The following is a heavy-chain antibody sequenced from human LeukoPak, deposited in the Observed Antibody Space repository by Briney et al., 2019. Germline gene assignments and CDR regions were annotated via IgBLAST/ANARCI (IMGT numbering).Heavy chain of an antibody. Sequence: SQTLSLTCAISGDSVSSNSAARNWIRQSPSRGLEWLGRTYYRSKWYNDYAVSVKSRITINPDTSKNQFSLQLNSVTPEDTAVYYCARNGDGLYYDSSGYYLDYWGQGTLVTVSS. V-gene: IGHV6-1*01. CDR2: TYYRSKWYN. D-gene: IGHD3-22*01. CDR3: ARNGDGLYYDSSGYYLDY. J-gene: IGHJ4*02. CDR1: GDSVSSNSAA.